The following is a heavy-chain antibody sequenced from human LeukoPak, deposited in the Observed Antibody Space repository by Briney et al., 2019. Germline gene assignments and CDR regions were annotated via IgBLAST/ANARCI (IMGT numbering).Heavy chain of an antibody. V-gene: IGHV5-51*01. CDR2: IYPGDSDT. D-gene: IGHD3-22*01. CDR3: ARGPYYYDSSGYGTPYYFDY. CDR1: GYSFTSYW. Sequence: GESLKISCKGSGYSFTSYWIGWVRQMPGKGLEWMGIIYPGDSDTRYSPSFQGQVTISADKSISTAYLQWSSLKASDTAMYYCARGPYYYDSSGYGTPYYFDYWGQGTLVTVSS. J-gene: IGHJ4*02.